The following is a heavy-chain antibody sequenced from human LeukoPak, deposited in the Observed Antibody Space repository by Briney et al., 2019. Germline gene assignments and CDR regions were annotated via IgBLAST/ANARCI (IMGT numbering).Heavy chain of an antibody. V-gene: IGHV3-30*02. CDR1: GFMFATYG. D-gene: IGHD1-14*01. CDR2: IRYDGNNK. Sequence: GGSLRLSCAASGFMFATYGMHWVRQAPGKGLEWVSYIRYDGNNKYYGDSVKGRLTVSRDNSKNTLYLQMNSLRVEDTAVYYCARTYNPDYWGQGTLVTVSS. CDR3: ARTYNPDY. J-gene: IGHJ4*02.